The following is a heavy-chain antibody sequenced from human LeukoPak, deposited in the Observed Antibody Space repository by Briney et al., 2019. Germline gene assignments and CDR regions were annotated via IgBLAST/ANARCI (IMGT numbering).Heavy chain of an antibody. Sequence: PGGSLRLSCEASGFSFSLYTMNWVRQAPGKGLEWVAFIRYDGSNKYYADSVKGRFTISRDNSKNTLYLQMNSLRAEDTAVYYCAKDAVGATIYYYYYYMDVWGKGTTVTISS. CDR3: AKDAVGATIYYYYYYMDV. CDR1: GFSFSLYT. CDR2: IRYDGSNK. J-gene: IGHJ6*03. D-gene: IGHD1-26*01. V-gene: IGHV3-30*02.